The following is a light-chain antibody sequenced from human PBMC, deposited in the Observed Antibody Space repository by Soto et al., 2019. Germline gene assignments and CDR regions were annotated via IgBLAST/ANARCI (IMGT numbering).Light chain of an antibody. CDR3: SSYTSSSTLYV. Sequence: QSALTQPASVSGSPGQSITISFTGTSSDVGGYHYVSWYQHHPGKAPKLMIYDVSNRPSGVSNRFAGSKSGNTASLTISGLQAEDEADYYCSSYTSSSTLYVFGTGTKVTVL. J-gene: IGLJ1*01. CDR1: SSDVGGYHY. CDR2: DVS. V-gene: IGLV2-14*03.